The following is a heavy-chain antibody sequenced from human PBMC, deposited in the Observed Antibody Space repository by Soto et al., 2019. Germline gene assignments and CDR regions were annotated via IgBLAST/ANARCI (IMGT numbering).Heavy chain of an antibody. CDR2: IHYSGST. D-gene: IGHD2-8*01. CDR1: GGSVSSGSHY. J-gene: IGHJ4*02. CDR3: AKGVLMVYARYDY. Sequence: SETLSLTCNVSGGSVSSGSHYWSWIRQSPGKGLEWIGYIHYSGSTNYKPSLKSRVSISLDTSKNQFSLKLNSVTSADTAVYYCAKGVLMVYARYDYWGQGTLVPVSS. V-gene: IGHV4-61*01.